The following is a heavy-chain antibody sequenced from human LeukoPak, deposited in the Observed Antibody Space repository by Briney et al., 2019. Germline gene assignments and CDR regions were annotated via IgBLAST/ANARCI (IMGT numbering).Heavy chain of an antibody. CDR2: IWYDGSNK. Sequence: GGSLRLSCAASGFTFSSYGMHWVRQAPGKGLEWVAVIWYDGSNKYYADSVKGRFTISRDNSKNTLYLQMNSLKTEDTAVYYCTSEGWLQFVKVSGSDYWGQGTLVTVSS. CDR1: GFTFSSYG. CDR3: TSEGWLQFVKVSGSDY. V-gene: IGHV3-33*01. J-gene: IGHJ4*02. D-gene: IGHD5-24*01.